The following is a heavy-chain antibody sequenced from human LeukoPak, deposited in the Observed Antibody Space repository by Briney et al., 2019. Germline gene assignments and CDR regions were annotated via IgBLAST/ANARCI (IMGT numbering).Heavy chain of an antibody. CDR1: GGSISSYY. J-gene: IGHJ4*02. V-gene: IGHV4-59*08. D-gene: IGHD3-10*01. CDR2: IYYSGST. CDR3: ARPISMVRGLNYFDY. Sequence: PSETLSLTCTVSGGSISSYYWSWIRQPPGKGLEWIGYIYYSGSTYYNPSLRSPVSISVDTSKNQFSLKLSSVTAADTAVYYCARPISMVRGLNYFDYWGQGTLVTVSS.